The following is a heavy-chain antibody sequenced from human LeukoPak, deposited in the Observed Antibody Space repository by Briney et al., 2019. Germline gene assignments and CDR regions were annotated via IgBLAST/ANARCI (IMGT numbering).Heavy chain of an antibody. J-gene: IGHJ3*02. Sequence: PSETLSLTCTASGGSFSSNSFYWNWIRQPPGKGLEWIGYIYYSGSTNYNPFLKSRVTISVDTSKNQFSLKLSSVTAADTAVYYCARGRPLGATIFGASDAFDIWGQGTMVTVSS. V-gene: IGHV4-61*01. CDR1: GGSFSSNSFY. CDR2: IYYSGST. CDR3: ARGRPLGATIFGASDAFDI. D-gene: IGHD1-26*01.